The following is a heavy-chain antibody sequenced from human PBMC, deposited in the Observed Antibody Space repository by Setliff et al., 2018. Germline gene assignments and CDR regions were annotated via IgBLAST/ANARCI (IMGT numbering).Heavy chain of an antibody. CDR1: GGTFSSYA. V-gene: IGHV1-69*10. Sequence: ASVKVSCKASGGTFSSYAISWVRQAPGQGLEWMGGIIPILAIANYAQKFQGRVTMTRDTSINTAYMELSRLRSDDTAVYYCARVRDGLWGQGTLVTVSS. CDR2: IIPILAIA. CDR3: ARVRDGL. J-gene: IGHJ4*02.